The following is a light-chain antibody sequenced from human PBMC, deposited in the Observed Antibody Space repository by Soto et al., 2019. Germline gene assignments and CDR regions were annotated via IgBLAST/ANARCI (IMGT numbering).Light chain of an antibody. V-gene: IGLV2-14*01. CDR3: SSYTSRSASVV. CDR1: SSDIGGYKY. Sequence: QSVLTQPASVSGSPGQSIIISCTGTSSDIGGYKYVSWYQQLPGKAPKLMIYEVSNRPSGVSYRFSGSKSGNTASLTISGLQTEDEAHYYCSSYTSRSASVVFGGGTKLTVL. CDR2: EVS. J-gene: IGLJ2*01.